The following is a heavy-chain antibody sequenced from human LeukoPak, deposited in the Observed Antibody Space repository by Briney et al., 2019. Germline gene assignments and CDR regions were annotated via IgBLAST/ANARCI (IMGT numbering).Heavy chain of an antibody. Sequence: SETLSLTCTVSGGSTSSSSYYWGWIRQPPGKGLEWIGSIYYSGSTYYNPSLKSRVTISVDTSKNQFSLKLSSVTAADTAVYYCASGLFYMDVWGKGTTVTVSS. CDR1: GGSTSSSSYY. CDR3: ASGLFYMDV. CDR2: IYYSGST. V-gene: IGHV4-39*01. J-gene: IGHJ6*03. D-gene: IGHD6-25*01.